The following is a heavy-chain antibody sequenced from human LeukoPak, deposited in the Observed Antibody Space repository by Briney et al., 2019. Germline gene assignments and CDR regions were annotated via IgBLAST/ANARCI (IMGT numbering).Heavy chain of an antibody. V-gene: IGHV3-21*01. CDR2: ISSSSSYI. J-gene: IGHJ4*02. Sequence: GGSLRLSCAASGFTFSSYSMNWVRQAPGKGLEWVSSISSSSSYIYYADSVKGRFTISRDNAKNSLYLQMNSLRAEDTAVYYCARAYCGGDCYSPFAPDYWGQGTLVTVSS. D-gene: IGHD2-21*02. CDR3: ARAYCGGDCYSPFAPDY. CDR1: GFTFSSYS.